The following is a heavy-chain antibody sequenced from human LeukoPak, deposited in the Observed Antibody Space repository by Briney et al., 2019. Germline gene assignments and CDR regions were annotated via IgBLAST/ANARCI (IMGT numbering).Heavy chain of an antibody. CDR2: IYYSGST. V-gene: IGHV4-59*01. D-gene: IGHD1-26*01. CDR3: ARVYSGSFDY. J-gene: IGHJ4*02. Sequence: SETLSLTCTVSGGSISIYYWSWIRQPPGKGLEWIGYIYYSGSTNYNPSLKSRVPISVDTSKNQFSLKLSSVTAADTAVYYCARVYSGSFDYWGQGTLVTVSS. CDR1: GGSISIYY.